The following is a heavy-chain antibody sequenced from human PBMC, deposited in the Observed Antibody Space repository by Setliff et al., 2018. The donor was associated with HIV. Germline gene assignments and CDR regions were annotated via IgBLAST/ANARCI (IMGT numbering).Heavy chain of an antibody. J-gene: IGHJ6*02. CDR3: ARGYYGSDLQNAMDV. V-gene: IGHV3-74*03. D-gene: IGHD3-10*01. CDR2: LNTDGSST. CDR1: GFTFSSYW. Sequence: PGGSLRLSCAASGFTFSSYWMHWVRQAPGKGLVWVSRLNTDGSSTKYADSVKGRFTISRDNAKNTLYLQMDSLRGEETAVYYCARGYYGSDLQNAMDVWGQGTTVTVSS.